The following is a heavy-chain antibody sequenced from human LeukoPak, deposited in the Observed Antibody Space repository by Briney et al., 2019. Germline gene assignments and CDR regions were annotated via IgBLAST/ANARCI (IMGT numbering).Heavy chain of an antibody. CDR1: GFIFSTYD. CDR2: ITSRGDII. D-gene: IGHD3-10*01. V-gene: IGHV3-48*03. Sequence: GGSLRLSCATSGFIFSTYDMNWVRQAPGKGLEWVSFITSRGDIIHYADSVKGRFTISRDNAKNSLYLQMNSLRAEDTAVYYCARDPSVSYYGSGSYLDYWGQGTLVTVSS. J-gene: IGHJ4*02. CDR3: ARDPSVSYYGSGSYLDY.